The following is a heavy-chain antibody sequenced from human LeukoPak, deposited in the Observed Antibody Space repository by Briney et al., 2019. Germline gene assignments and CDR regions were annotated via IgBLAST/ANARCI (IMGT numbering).Heavy chain of an antibody. J-gene: IGHJ6*03. V-gene: IGHV3-30*04. CDR3: ARVSSGSYFGYYYYYMDV. D-gene: IGHD1-26*01. Sequence: GGSLRLSCAASGFTFSSYATHWVRQAPGKGLEWVAVISYDGSNKYYADSVKGRFTISRDNSKNTLYLQMNSLRAEDTAVYYCARVSSGSYFGYYYYYMDVWGKGTTVTVSS. CDR2: ISYDGSNK. CDR1: GFTFSSYA.